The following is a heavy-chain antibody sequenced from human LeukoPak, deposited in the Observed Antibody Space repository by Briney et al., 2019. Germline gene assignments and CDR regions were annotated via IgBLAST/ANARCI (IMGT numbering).Heavy chain of an antibody. V-gene: IGHV3-21*01. J-gene: IGHJ4*02. CDR1: GFTFTTYS. CDR2: ISSSGSYR. Sequence: GGSLRLSRAGAGFTFTTYSMNWVRQAPGKGLEWVSSISSSGSYRYYADSVKGRFTISRDNAKKSLYLQMNSLRAEDTAVYYCAKCSGGSYYHSDDYWGQGTLVTVSS. CDR3: AKCSGGSYYHSDDY. D-gene: IGHD2-15*01.